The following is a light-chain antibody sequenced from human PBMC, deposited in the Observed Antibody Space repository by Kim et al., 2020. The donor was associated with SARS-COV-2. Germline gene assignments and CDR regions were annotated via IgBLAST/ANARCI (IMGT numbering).Light chain of an antibody. J-gene: IGKJ2*01. CDR1: QSVVSY. Sequence: SWSPGERAILSCTASQSVVSYLAWYQQKPGQAPRLLMYDASNRATGIPARFSGSGSGTDFTLTISSVEPEDFALYSCQQRNNWLYTFGPGTKLEI. CDR3: QQRNNWLYT. CDR2: DAS. V-gene: IGKV3-11*01.